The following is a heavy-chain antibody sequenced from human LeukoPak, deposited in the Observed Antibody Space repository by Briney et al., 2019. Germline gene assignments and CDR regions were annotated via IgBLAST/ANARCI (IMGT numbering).Heavy chain of an antibody. Sequence: SETLSLTCTVSGGSISSGSYYWSWIRQPVGKGLEWIGRIYTSGSTNYNPSLKSRVTISVDTSKNQFSLKLSSVTAADTAVYYCARETYYYDSSGHDYWGQGTLVTVSS. V-gene: IGHV4-61*02. CDR2: IYTSGST. CDR1: GGSISSGSYY. CDR3: ARETYYYDSSGHDY. D-gene: IGHD3-22*01. J-gene: IGHJ4*02.